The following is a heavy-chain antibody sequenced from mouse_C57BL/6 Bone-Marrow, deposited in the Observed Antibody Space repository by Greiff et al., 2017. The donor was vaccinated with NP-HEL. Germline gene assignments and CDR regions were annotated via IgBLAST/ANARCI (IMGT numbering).Heavy chain of an antibody. V-gene: IGHV1-55*01. D-gene: IGHD4-1*02. CDR3: ARPSNWDYYAMDY. J-gene: IGHJ4*01. CDR1: GYTFTSYW. CDR2: IYPGSGST. Sequence: QVQLQQPGAELVKPGASVKMSCKASGYTFTSYWITWVKQRPGQGLEWIGDIYPGSGSTNYNEKFKGKATFTADTSSNTAYMQLSSLTTEDSAIYYCARPSNWDYYAMDYWGQGTSVTVAS.